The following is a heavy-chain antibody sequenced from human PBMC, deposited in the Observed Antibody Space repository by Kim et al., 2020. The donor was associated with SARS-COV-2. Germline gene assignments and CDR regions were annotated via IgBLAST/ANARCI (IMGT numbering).Heavy chain of an antibody. J-gene: IGHJ4*02. V-gene: IGHV3-74*01. CDR3: ARDPSRGVPAAPDY. CDR2: INSDGSST. Sequence: GGSLRLSCAASGFTFSSYWMHWVRQAPGKGLVWVSRINSDGSSTSYADSVKGRFTISRDNAKNTLYLQMNSLRADDTAVYYCARDPSRGVPAAPDYWGQGTLVPVSS. CDR1: GFTFSSYW. D-gene: IGHD2-2*01.